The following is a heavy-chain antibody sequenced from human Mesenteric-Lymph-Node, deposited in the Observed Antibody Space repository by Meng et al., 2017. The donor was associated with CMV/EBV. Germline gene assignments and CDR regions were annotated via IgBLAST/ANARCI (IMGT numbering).Heavy chain of an antibody. CDR2: ISYDGSNK. V-gene: IGHV3-30*19. Sequence: GESLKISCAASGFTFSSHAMHWVRQAPGKGLEWVAVISYDGSNKYYADSVKGRFTISRDNSKNTLYLQMNSLRAEDTAVYYCARREYSNYGKRLQYYYYGMDVWGQGTTVTVSS. CDR3: ARREYSNYGKRLQYYYYGMDV. CDR1: GFTFSSHA. J-gene: IGHJ6*02. D-gene: IGHD4-11*01.